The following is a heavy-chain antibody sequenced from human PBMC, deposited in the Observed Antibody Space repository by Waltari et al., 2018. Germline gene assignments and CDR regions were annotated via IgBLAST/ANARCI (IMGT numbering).Heavy chain of an antibody. V-gene: IGHV3-48*04. D-gene: IGHD4-17*01. CDR1: GVTVSSYS. CDR2: ISSSSSTI. CDR3: ARDYYGDYLFDY. Sequence: EVQLVESGGGVVQPGGSVRLSCAASGVTVSSYSMNGVRQAPGKGLEWVSYISSSSSTIYYADSVKGRFTISRDNAKNSLYLQMNSLRAEDTAVYYCARDYYGDYLFDYWGQGTLVTVSS. J-gene: IGHJ4*02.